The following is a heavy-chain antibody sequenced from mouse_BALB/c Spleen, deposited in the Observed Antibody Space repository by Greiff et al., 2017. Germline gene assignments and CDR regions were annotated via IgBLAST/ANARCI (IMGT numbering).Heavy chain of an antibody. V-gene: IGHV5-6-5*01. Sequence: EVQRVESGGGLVKPGGSLKLSCAASGFTFSSYAMSWVRQTPEKRLEWVASISSGGSTYYPDSVKGRFTISRDNARNILYLQMSSLRSEDTAMYYCARPYGSFDYWGQGTTLTVSS. CDR1: GFTFSSYA. CDR3: ARPYGSFDY. D-gene: IGHD2-2*01. J-gene: IGHJ2*01. CDR2: ISSGGST.